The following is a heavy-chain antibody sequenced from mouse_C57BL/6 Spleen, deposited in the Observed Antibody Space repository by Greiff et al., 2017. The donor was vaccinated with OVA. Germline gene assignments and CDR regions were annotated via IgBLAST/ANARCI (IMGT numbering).Heavy chain of an antibody. CDR2: IYPGDGDT. Sequence: VKLVESGAELVKPGASVKISCKASGYAFSSYWMNWVKQRPGKGLEWIGQIYPGDGDTNYNGKFKGKATLTADKSSSTAYMQLSSLTSEDSAVYFCARGDEGYFDVWGTGTTVTVSS. CDR3: ARGDEGYFDV. V-gene: IGHV1-80*01. CDR1: GYAFSSYW. J-gene: IGHJ1*03.